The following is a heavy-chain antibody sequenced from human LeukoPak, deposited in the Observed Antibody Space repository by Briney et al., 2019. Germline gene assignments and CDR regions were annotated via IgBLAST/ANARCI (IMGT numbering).Heavy chain of an antibody. CDR1: GGSFFGSH. CDR2: INHSGRT. D-gene: IGHD4-23*01. V-gene: IGHV4-34*01. J-gene: IGHJ4*02. Sequence: SETLSLTCAVSGGSFFGSHWNWIRQSPEKGLEWIGEINHSGRTNYNPSLKSRVTISVDTSKSQFFLKLNSVTAADTAVYYCARDPTTVVTIPYYFDFWGQGTLVTVSA. CDR3: ARDPTTVVTIPYYFDF.